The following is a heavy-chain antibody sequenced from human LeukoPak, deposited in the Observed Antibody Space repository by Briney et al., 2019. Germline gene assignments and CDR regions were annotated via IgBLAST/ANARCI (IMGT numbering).Heavy chain of an antibody. Sequence: SETLSLTCTVSGGSISSYSWSWIRQPPGKGLEWIGHIYYGGSANYNPSLKSRVTISVDTSKSQFSLKLSSVTAADTAVYYCARDRTMITFGPEDYWGQGTLVTVSS. J-gene: IGHJ4*02. V-gene: IGHV4-59*01. D-gene: IGHD3-16*01. CDR2: IYYGGSA. CDR1: GGSISSYS. CDR3: ARDRTMITFGPEDY.